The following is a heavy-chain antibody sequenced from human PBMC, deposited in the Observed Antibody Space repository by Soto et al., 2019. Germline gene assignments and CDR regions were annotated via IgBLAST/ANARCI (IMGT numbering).Heavy chain of an antibody. Sequence: GGSLRLSCAASGFTFRSFWMSWVRQAPGKGLEWVATINQDGSETYSVDSAQGRFTISRDNAKNSLFLQMNSLRAEDTAVYYCARSSPLSRSYFDYWGQGNLVTVSS. CDR2: INQDGSET. CDR1: GFTFRSFW. V-gene: IGHV3-7*03. J-gene: IGHJ4*02. CDR3: ARSSPLSRSYFDY.